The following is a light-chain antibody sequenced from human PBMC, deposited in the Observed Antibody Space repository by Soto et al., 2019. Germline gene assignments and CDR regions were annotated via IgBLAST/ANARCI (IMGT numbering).Light chain of an antibody. CDR1: QSVSSD. CDR2: GAS. Sequence: EIVMTQSPATLYLSTGERATLSCRASQSVSSDLAWYHQKPGQAPRLLIYGASTRATGIPARFSVSGSGTDGTLTISCLQPEDGATYYCQQRYSTTQTFCQGTKVDIK. CDR3: QQRYSTTQT. V-gene: IGKV3-15*01. J-gene: IGKJ1*01.